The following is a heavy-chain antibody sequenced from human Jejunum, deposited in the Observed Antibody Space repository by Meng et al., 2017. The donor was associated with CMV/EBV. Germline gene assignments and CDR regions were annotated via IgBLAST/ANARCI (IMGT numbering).Heavy chain of an antibody. CDR1: GRSIGSCYFY. CDR3: ARGSIFVSFDS. J-gene: IGHJ4*02. CDR2: IHDTGST. D-gene: IGHD3-3*01. Sequence: ASGHGPVKLSQTVSFSFSVPGRSIGSCYFYWSWIRQPPGKGLVWIGYIHDTGSTYYNPSLKSRVDISLGTSRNHFSLTLSSVTAEDTAVYFCARGSIFVSFDSWGQGTLVTVSS. V-gene: IGHV4-30-4*08.